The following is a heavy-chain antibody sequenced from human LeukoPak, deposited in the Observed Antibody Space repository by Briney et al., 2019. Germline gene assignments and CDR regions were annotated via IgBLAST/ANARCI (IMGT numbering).Heavy chain of an antibody. CDR3: ARELSGTTSYYFDY. CDR1: GFSVSSNY. Sequence: GGSLRLSCAASGFSVSSNYMSWVRQAPGKGPEWVSVIYSGGSTYYADSVKGRFTISRDNAKNSLYLQMNSLRVEDTAVYYCARELSGTTSYYFDYWGQGTLVTVSS. CDR2: IYSGGST. D-gene: IGHD1-7*01. V-gene: IGHV3-53*01. J-gene: IGHJ4*02.